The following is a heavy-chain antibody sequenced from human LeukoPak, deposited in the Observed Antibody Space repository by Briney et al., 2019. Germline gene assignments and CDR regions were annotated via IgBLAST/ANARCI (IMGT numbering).Heavy chain of an antibody. D-gene: IGHD3-22*01. V-gene: IGHV1-46*01. CDR3: AREMSYYYDSSAYYYWYSCFDY. CDR2: INPSGGST. CDR1: GYTFTSYH. Sequence: ASVKVSCKASGYTFTSYHMHWVRQAPGQGLEWMGIINPSGGSTNYAQRFRGRVTMTTDTSTSTAYMELRSLRSDDTAVYYCAREMSYYYDSSAYYYWYSCFDYWGQGTLVTVSS. J-gene: IGHJ4*02.